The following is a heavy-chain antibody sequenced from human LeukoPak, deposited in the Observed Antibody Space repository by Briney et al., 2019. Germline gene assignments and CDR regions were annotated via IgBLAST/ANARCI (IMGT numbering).Heavy chain of an antibody. Sequence: GGSLRLSCAASGFTFSSYAMSWVRQAPGKGLEWVSAISGSGGSTYYADSVKGRFTISRDNSKNTLYLQMNSLRAEDTAVYYCAKEPPLVVVAATGWFDPWGQGTLVTVSS. CDR3: AKEPPLVVVAATGWFDP. CDR2: ISGSGGST. CDR1: GFTFSSYA. D-gene: IGHD2-15*01. V-gene: IGHV3-23*01. J-gene: IGHJ5*02.